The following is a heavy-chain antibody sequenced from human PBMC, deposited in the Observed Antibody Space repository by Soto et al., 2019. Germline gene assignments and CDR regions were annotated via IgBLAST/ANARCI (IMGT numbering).Heavy chain of an antibody. CDR3: AKGAARYFDY. J-gene: IGHJ4*02. Sequence: EVQLLESGGGLVQPGGSLILSCVASGFSFGTYAMTWVRQVPGKGLEWVSTSSGGIGSTFYADSVKGRFTISRDISKKMLFLHMNGLRGEDTGTYYCAKGAARYFDYWGRGTLVTVSS. CDR2: SSGGIGST. CDR1: GFSFGTYA. V-gene: IGHV3-23*01. D-gene: IGHD1-26*01.